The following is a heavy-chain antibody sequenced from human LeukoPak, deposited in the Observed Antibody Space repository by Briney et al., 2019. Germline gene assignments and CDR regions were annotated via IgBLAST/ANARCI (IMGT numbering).Heavy chain of an antibody. CDR2: IDDPGTM. Sequence: PGGSLRLSCATSGLKFSLYAMTWVGQAPGKGLEWVSTIDDPGTMYHADSVKGRFTISRDDSKSTLFLQMNSLRADDTALNYCAKDAISGNSRYDFFDVWGQGTMVIVSS. CDR3: AKDAISGNSRYDFFDV. V-gene: IGHV3-23*01. D-gene: IGHD2-2*02. CDR1: GLKFSLYA. J-gene: IGHJ3*01.